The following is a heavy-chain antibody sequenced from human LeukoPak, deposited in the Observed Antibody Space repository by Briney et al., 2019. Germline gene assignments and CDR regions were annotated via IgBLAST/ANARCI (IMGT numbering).Heavy chain of an antibody. J-gene: IGHJ2*01. Sequence: SEPLSLTCTVSGGSISSHYWSWIRHPTGKRLEWLGRIWTTGSTAYNPSYKSRLTMSMDKSNNQFSLKLTSITAADTAVYYCARVRAYANFVGSFDLWGRGALVTVSS. CDR1: GGSISSHY. CDR2: IWTTGST. D-gene: IGHD1-26*01. CDR3: ARVRAYANFVGSFDL. V-gene: IGHV4-4*07.